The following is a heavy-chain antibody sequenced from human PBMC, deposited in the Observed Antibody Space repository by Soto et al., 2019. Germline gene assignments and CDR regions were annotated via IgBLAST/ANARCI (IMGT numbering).Heavy chain of an antibody. CDR2: IYWNDDK. CDR1: GFSLSTSGVG. D-gene: IGHD1-26*01. J-gene: IGHJ4*02. V-gene: IGHV2-5*01. CDR3: ANIGRSVADFDY. Sequence: VPTLVNPTQNLTLTCTFSGFSLSTSGVGVGWIRQPPGKALEWLALIYWNDDKRYSPSLESRLTITKDTSKNQVVLTMTNMDPVDTATYYCANIGRSVADFDYWGQGTLVTAPQ.